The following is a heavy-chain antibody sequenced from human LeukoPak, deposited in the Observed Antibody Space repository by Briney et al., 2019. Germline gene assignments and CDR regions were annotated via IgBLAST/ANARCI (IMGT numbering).Heavy chain of an antibody. CDR2: IYYSGST. V-gene: IGHV4-39*01. J-gene: IGHJ5*02. Sequence: SETLSLTCTVSGDSIISDDYYWGWIRQPPGKGLEWIGSIYYSGSTYYNPSLKSRVTISVDTSKNQFSLKLSSVTAADTAVYYCARHPRFPTRGPFDPWGQGTLVTVSS. CDR1: GDSIISDDYY. D-gene: IGHD3-3*01. CDR3: ARHPRFPTRGPFDP.